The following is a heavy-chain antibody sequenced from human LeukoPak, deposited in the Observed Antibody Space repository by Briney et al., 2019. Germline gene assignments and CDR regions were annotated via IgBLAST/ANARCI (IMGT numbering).Heavy chain of an antibody. CDR2: IYDSGST. CDR1: GGSISNYY. J-gene: IGHJ2*01. D-gene: IGHD4-23*01. CDR3: ARDYGGYNFYFDL. V-gene: IGHV4-59*12. Sequence: SETLSLTCTVSGGSISNYYWSWIRRPPGKGLGWIGCIYDSGSTNYNPSLKSRVTISVDTSNNQFSLKLSSVTAADTAVYYCARDYGGYNFYFDLWGRGTLVTVSS.